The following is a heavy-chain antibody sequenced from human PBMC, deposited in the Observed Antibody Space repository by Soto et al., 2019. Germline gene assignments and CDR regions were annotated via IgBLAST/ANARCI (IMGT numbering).Heavy chain of an antibody. Sequence: EVQLLESGGGLVQPGGSLRLSCAASGFTFSSYAMRWVRQAPVKGLEWVSAISGSGGSTYYADSGKGRFTISRDNSKNTLYLQMNSLMAADTAVYYCARRGSGSYYDYWGQGTLVTVSS. J-gene: IGHJ4*02. CDR1: GFTFSSYA. CDR3: ARRGSGSYYDY. V-gene: IGHV3-23*01. CDR2: ISGSGGST. D-gene: IGHD1-26*01.